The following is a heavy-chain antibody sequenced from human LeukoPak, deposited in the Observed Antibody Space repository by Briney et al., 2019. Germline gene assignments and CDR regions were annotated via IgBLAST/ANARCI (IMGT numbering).Heavy chain of an antibody. CDR2: VSPYNDRT. Sequence: GASVKVSCKASGYTFTSSGITRVRQAPGQGLEWMGWVSPYNDRTNYAQSLQGRVTMTTDTSTSTAYMELRSLTSDDTAIYYCARTYYYDSSGSVFDYWGQGTLVTVSS. CDR1: GYTFTSSG. CDR3: ARTYYYDSSGSVFDY. V-gene: IGHV1-18*01. J-gene: IGHJ4*02. D-gene: IGHD3-22*01.